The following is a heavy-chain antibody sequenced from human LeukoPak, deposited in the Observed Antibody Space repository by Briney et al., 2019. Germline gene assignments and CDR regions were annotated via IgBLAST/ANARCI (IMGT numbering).Heavy chain of an antibody. J-gene: IGHJ4*02. Sequence: PSETLSLTCAVNGGSFSGYYWSWIRQPPGKGPEWIGEINHSGSTNYNPSLKSRVTISVDTSKNQFSLKLSSVTAADTAAYYCARGLYWGEIDYWGQGTLVTVSS. CDR2: INHSGST. V-gene: IGHV4-34*01. CDR3: ARGLYWGEIDY. D-gene: IGHD3-16*01. CDR1: GGSFSGYY.